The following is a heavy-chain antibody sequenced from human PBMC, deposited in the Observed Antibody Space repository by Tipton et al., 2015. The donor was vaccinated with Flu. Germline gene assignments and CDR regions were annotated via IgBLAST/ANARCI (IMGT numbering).Heavy chain of an antibody. CDR3: ARALRYLDA. J-gene: IGHJ6*04. D-gene: IGHD3-9*01. Sequence: TLSLTCAVYGGSFSGYYWSWIRQPPGKGLEWIGEINHSGSTNYNPSLKSRVTISVDTSKNQFSLKLSSVTAADTAVYYCARALRYLDAWGKGTTVTVSS. CDR1: GGSFSGYY. V-gene: IGHV4-34*01. CDR2: INHSGST.